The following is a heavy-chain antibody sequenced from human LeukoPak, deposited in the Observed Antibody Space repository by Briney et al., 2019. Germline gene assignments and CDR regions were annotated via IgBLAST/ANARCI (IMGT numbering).Heavy chain of an antibody. CDR3: TRYSAWDKGFVIGLNGARWFDT. D-gene: IGHD2-8*01. Sequence: PGGSLRLSCAASGLTFSRDWMSWVRQPPGQGLEWVATIKQDASEEYYVDSVNGRFTISRENAKNSLCLQMDSLRAEEPGVNFCTRYSAWDKGFVIGLNGARWFDTWGQEPWSPSPQ. J-gene: IGHJ5*01. CDR2: IKQDASEE. V-gene: IGHV3-7*01. CDR1: GLTFSRDW.